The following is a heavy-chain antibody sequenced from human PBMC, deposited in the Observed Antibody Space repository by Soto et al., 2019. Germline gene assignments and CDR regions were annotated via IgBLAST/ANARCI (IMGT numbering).Heavy chain of an antibody. CDR3: AKEGGGGSYIWPSYYYGMDV. CDR1: GFTFSSYG. CDR2: ISYDGSNK. D-gene: IGHD1-26*01. Sequence: QVQLVESGGGVVQPGRSLRLSCAASGFTFSSYGMHWVRQAPGKGLEWVAVISYDGSNKDYADSVKGRFTISRDNSKNTLYLKMNRLRAEDTAVYFCAKEGGGGSYIWPSYYYGMDVWGQGTTVTVSS. J-gene: IGHJ6*02. V-gene: IGHV3-30*18.